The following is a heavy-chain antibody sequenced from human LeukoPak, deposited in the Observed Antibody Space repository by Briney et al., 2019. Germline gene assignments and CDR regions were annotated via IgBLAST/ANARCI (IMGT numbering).Heavy chain of an antibody. V-gene: IGHV3-20*04. J-gene: IGHJ6*03. CDR1: GFTFDDYG. CDR2: INWNGGST. D-gene: IGHD1-26*01. Sequence: GGSLRLSCAASGFTFDDYGMSWFRQVPGKGLEWVSGINWNGGSTGYADSVKGRFTISRDNAKNSLHLQMNSLRAEDTALYYCARDATLSGSYYYYMDVWGKGTTVTISS. CDR3: ARDATLSGSYYYYMDV.